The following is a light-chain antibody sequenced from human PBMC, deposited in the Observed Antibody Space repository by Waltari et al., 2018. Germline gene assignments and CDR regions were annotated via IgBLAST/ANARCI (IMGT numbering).Light chain of an antibody. CDR2: SNN. CDR3: AAWDDSLNGVV. V-gene: IGLV1-44*01. J-gene: IGLJ2*01. Sequence: QSVLTQPPSASGTPGQRVTIPCSGSGSNIGSTTDNWYQQLPGTAPKLLIYSNNQRPSGVPDRFSGSKSGTSASLAISGLQSEDEADYYCAAWDDSLNGVVFGGGTKLTVL. CDR1: GSNIGSTT.